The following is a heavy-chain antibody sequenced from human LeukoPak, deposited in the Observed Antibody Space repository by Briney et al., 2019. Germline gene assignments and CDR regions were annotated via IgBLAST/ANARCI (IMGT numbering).Heavy chain of an antibody. CDR3: AREGGETGTLDY. D-gene: IGHD1-7*01. CDR2: ISSSSSYI. CDR1: GFTFSSYS. J-gene: IGHJ4*02. V-gene: IGHV3-21*01. Sequence: GGSLRLSCAASGFTFSSYSMNWVRQAPGKGLEWVSSISSSSSYIYYADSVRGRFTISRDNAKNSLYLQMNSLRAEDTAVYYCAREGGETGTLDYWGQGTLVTVSS.